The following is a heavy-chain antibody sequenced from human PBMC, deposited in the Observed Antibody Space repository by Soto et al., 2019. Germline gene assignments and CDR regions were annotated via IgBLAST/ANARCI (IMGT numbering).Heavy chain of an antibody. CDR3: ARSVTTHLAADF. D-gene: IGHD4-17*01. CDR2: INPIFGTA. CDR1: GGTFSSYA. Sequence: GASVKVSCKASGGTFSSYAISWVRQAPGQGLEWMGGINPIFGTANYAQKFQGRVTITADKSTSTAYMEVSRLTSGDTAVYFCARSVTTHLAADFWGQGTLVTVSS. J-gene: IGHJ4*02. V-gene: IGHV1-69*06.